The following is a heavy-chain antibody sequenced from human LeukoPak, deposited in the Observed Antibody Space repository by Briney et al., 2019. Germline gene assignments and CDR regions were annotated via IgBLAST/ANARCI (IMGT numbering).Heavy chain of an antibody. CDR3: ARDSGGWSLDY. J-gene: IGHJ4*02. Sequence: SETLSLTCAVYGESFSGYYWSWIRQPPGKGLEWIGEINHSGGSNYNPSLKSRVPISVDTSKNQFSLKLRSVTAADTAVYYCARDSGGWSLDYWGQGTLATVSS. CDR1: GESFSGYY. V-gene: IGHV4-34*01. CDR2: INHSGGS. D-gene: IGHD6-19*01.